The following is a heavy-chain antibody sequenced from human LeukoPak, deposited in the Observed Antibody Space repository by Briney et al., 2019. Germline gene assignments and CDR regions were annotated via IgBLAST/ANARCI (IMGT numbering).Heavy chain of an antibody. J-gene: IGHJ4*02. CDR2: IYTSGST. Sequence: SETLSLTCTVSGGSISSYYWSWIRQPAGKGLEWIGRIYTSGSTNYNPALNSRVPMTVDTSKNQISLKLSSLPTSDPAVYYCARETTRIGTDYWGQGTLVTVSS. CDR3: ARETTRIGTDY. CDR1: GGSISSYY. D-gene: IGHD4-11*01. V-gene: IGHV4-4*07.